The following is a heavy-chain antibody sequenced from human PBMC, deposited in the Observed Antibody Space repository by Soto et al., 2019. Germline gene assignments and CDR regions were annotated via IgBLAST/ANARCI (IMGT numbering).Heavy chain of an antibody. Sequence: DVQLVESGGDLVQRGGSLRLSCAASGFPFSSYWMHWVRHTPGKGLDWVARISGDGVTTYYADSVTGRFTVSRDNAYNTLALQISVLRAEDTAVYYGAIDYYGVLTCYYTDYWGQGTLVAVSS. CDR1: GFPFSSYW. CDR2: ISGDGVTT. CDR3: AIDYYGVLTCYYTDY. J-gene: IGHJ4*02. V-gene: IGHV3-74*01. D-gene: IGHD3-9*01.